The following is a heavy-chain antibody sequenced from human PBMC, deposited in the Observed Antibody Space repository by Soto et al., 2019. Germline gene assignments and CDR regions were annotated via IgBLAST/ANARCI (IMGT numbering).Heavy chain of an antibody. D-gene: IGHD3-10*01. CDR2: MNPNSANT. CDR1: GYTFTNYD. V-gene: IGHV1-8*01. CDR3: ARGKSYYGSGKGIYDYYSLDV. J-gene: IGHJ6*02. Sequence: QAQLVQSGAEVKEPGASVKVSCKASGYTFTNYDISWVRQATGQGLEWMGWMNPNSANTGYAQKFQGRVSMTRDTSTNTAYMELSSLRSEDTAVYYCARGKSYYGSGKGIYDYYSLDVWGQGTTVTVSS.